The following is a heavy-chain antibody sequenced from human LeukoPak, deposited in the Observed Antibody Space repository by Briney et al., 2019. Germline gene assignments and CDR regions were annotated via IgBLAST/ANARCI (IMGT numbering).Heavy chain of an antibody. CDR3: AKDHAVAGTSNWFDP. V-gene: IGHV1-2*06. CDR1: GYTFTGYY. D-gene: IGHD6-19*01. CDR2: INPNSGGT. J-gene: IGHJ5*02. Sequence: VASVKVSCKASGYTFTGYYMHWVRQAPGQGLEWIGRINPNSGGTNYAQKFQGRVTMTRDTSISTAYMELSRLRSDDTAVYYCAKDHAVAGTSNWFDPWGQGTLVTVSS.